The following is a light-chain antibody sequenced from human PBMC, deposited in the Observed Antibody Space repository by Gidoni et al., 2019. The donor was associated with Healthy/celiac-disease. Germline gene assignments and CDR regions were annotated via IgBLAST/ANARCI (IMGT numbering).Light chain of an antibody. CDR2: WAS. Sequence: DIVMTQSPDPLAVSLGERATINCKSSQSVLYSSNNKNYLAWYQQKPGQPPNLLIYWASTRESGVPDRFSGSGSGTDFTLTISSLQAEDVAVYYCQHYYSTPPTFXQXTKLEIK. J-gene: IGKJ2*01. V-gene: IGKV4-1*01. CDR1: QSVLYSSNNKNY. CDR3: QHYYSTPPT.